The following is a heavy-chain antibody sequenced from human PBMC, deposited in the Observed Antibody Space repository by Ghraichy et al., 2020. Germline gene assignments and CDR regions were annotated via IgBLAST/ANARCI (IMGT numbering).Heavy chain of an antibody. D-gene: IGHD4-23*01. CDR1: GFTFSDSW. V-gene: IGHV3-15*01. CDR2: IKSENNGGTA. CDR3: TRNSWNYYYYGMDV. Sequence: LSLPCTASGFTFSDSWMSWVRHIPGKGLQWVGRIKSENNGGTADYAAPVKGRFTISRDDSRNMMYLLMNSLKAEDTAVYYCTRNSWNYYYYGMDVWGQGTTVTVSS. J-gene: IGHJ6*02.